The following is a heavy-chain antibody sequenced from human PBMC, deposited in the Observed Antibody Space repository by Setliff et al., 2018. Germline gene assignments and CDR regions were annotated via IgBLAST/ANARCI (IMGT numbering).Heavy chain of an antibody. V-gene: IGHV1-3*01. J-gene: IGHJ6*02. CDR2: INPGNGNK. CDR1: GYTFTTYD. CDR3: ARDGQYYGSGFYSTRYYYSYGLDV. D-gene: IGHD3-10*01. Sequence: ASVKVSCKASGYTFTTYDLHWVRQAPGQRPEWMGWINPGNGNKKYSPKFQDRVTISRATSASTGYMELTSLTSEYTAVYYCARDGQYYGSGFYSTRYYYSYGLDVWGQGTTVTVSS.